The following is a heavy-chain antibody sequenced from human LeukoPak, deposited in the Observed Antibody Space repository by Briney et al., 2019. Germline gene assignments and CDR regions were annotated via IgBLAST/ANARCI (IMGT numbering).Heavy chain of an antibody. CDR2: IYYSGST. Sequence: SETLSLTCTVSGGSISSYYWSWIRQPPGKRLEWIGYIYYSGSTNYNPSLKSRVTISVDTSKNQFSLKLSSVTAADTAVYYCARHVSGGYDWGEFDYWGQGTLVTVSS. CDR1: GGSISSYY. V-gene: IGHV4-59*08. CDR3: ARHVSGGYDWGEFDY. J-gene: IGHJ4*02. D-gene: IGHD5-12*01.